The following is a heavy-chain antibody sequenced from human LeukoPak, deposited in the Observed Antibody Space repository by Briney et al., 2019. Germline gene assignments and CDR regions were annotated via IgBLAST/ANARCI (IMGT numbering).Heavy chain of an antibody. CDR2: IKTDGSEK. CDR1: GFTFSNYW. Sequence: GGSLRLSCEGSGFTFSNYWMGWVRQAPGKGLQWVANIKTDGSEKYYVDSVKGRFTISRDNSKNTLYLQMNSLRAEDTAVYYCAKDQYSSSPNAFDIWGQGTMVTVSS. D-gene: IGHD6-13*01. J-gene: IGHJ3*02. V-gene: IGHV3-7*03. CDR3: AKDQYSSSPNAFDI.